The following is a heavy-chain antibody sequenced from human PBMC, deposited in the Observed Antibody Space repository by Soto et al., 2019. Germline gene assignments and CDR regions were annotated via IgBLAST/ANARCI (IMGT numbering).Heavy chain of an antibody. J-gene: IGHJ4*02. CDR3: ARAHKGDISGYYYVNYFDY. Sequence: SETLSLTCAVSGGSINNDDYSWSWIRQPPGKGLEWIGHMSHGGNTYYNPSLKSRVTISVDKSKNQFSLKLSSVTAADTAVYYCARAHKGDISGYYYVNYFDYWGQGTLVTVSS. CDR2: MSHGGNT. D-gene: IGHD3-22*01. CDR1: GGSINNDDYS. V-gene: IGHV4-30-2*01.